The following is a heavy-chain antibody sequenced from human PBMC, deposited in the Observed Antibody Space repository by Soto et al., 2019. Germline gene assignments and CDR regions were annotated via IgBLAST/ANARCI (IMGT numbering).Heavy chain of an antibody. CDR1: GFTSSSYF. Sequence: QVQLVESGGGVVQPGRSLRLSCVASGFTSSSYFMHWVCQAPGKGQEWVALISYDGSNKHYADSVKGRFTISRDNSKNTLYLQMNSLRGDYTAVYSCARGDPYYGMDVWGQGTTVTVSS. CDR3: ARGDPYYGMDV. V-gene: IGHV3-30*04. CDR2: ISYDGSNK. J-gene: IGHJ6*02.